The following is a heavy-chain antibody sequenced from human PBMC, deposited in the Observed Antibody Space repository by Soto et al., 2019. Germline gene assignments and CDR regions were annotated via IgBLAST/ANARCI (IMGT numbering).Heavy chain of an antibody. CDR1: GGTFISYA. V-gene: IGHV1-69*13. Sequence: SGKVSGKASGGTFISYAISWVRQAPGQGLEWMGGIIPIFGTANYAQKFQGRVTITADESTSTAYMELSSLRSEDTAVYYCARDAAPYYYDSSGYGAFDIWGQGTMVTVS. D-gene: IGHD3-22*01. J-gene: IGHJ3*02. CDR2: IIPIFGTA. CDR3: ARDAAPYYYDSSGYGAFDI.